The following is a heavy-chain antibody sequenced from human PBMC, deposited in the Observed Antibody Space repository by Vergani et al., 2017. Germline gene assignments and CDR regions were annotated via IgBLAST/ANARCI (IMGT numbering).Heavy chain of an antibody. Sequence: QVQLVQSGAEVKKPGASVKVSCKASGYTFTSYYMHWVRQAPGQGLEWMGIINPSGGSTSYAQKFQGRVTMTRDTSTSTAYMELSSLRSEDTAVYYCARSQTYYYDSSGYRIDYWGQGTLVTVSS. J-gene: IGHJ4*02. CDR2: INPSGGST. CDR1: GYTFTSYY. V-gene: IGHV1-46*01. CDR3: ARSQTYYYDSSGYRIDY. D-gene: IGHD3-22*01.